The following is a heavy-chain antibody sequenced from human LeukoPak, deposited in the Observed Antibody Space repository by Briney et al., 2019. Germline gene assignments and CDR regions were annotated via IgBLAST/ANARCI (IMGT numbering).Heavy chain of an antibody. CDR1: GFAFDDYG. J-gene: IGHJ4*02. Sequence: GGSLRLSCAASGFAFDDYGMSWVRHAPGKGLEWVSGINWNGGSSGYADSVKGRFTISRDNAKNSLYLQMNSLKAEDTALYYCARAYSSSWYFFDYWGQGTLVTVSS. V-gene: IGHV3-20*04. CDR3: ARAYSSSWYFFDY. CDR2: INWNGGSS. D-gene: IGHD6-13*01.